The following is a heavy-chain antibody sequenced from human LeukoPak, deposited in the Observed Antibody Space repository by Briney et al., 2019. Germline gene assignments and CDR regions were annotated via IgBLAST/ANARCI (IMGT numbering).Heavy chain of an antibody. J-gene: IGHJ1*01. V-gene: IGHV4-39*07. D-gene: IGHD6-13*01. CDR1: GGSITSNSYY. Sequence: SETLSLTCTVSGGSITSNSYYWGWIRQPPGNGLEWIGSIYYSGSTYYNPSLKSRVTISVDTSKNQVSLKLSSVTAADTAVYYCARGRGVVAAEGGPSGTHTKYFQHWGQGTLVTVSS. CDR2: IYYSGST. CDR3: ARGRGVVAAEGGPSGTHTKYFQH.